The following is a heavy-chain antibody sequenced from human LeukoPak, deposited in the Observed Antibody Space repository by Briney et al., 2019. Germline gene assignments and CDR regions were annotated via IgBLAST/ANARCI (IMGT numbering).Heavy chain of an antibody. Sequence: GGSLRLSCAASGFTFDDYAMHCVRQAPGKGLEWVSLITGDSGTTYYADSVKGRFTISRDNSKNSLYLQLNSLTTEDTAFYYCAKEGPIAVAGYFDYWGQGTLVTVSS. D-gene: IGHD6-19*01. CDR3: AKEGPIAVAGYFDY. CDR1: GFTFDDYA. V-gene: IGHV3-43*02. CDR2: ITGDSGTT. J-gene: IGHJ4*02.